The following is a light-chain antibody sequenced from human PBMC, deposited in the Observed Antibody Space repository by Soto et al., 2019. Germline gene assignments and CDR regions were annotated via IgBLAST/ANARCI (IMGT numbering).Light chain of an antibody. CDR3: QQRSYWGG. J-gene: IGKJ3*01. CDR2: DAS. V-gene: IGKV3-11*01. CDR1: QSVSTY. Sequence: EIVLTQSPATLPLSPGERATLSCRASQSVSTYLAWYQQKPGQAPRLLIYDASNRATGIPARFSGSGSGTDFTLTISSLEPEDFAVYFCQQRSYWGGFGPGTKVDIK.